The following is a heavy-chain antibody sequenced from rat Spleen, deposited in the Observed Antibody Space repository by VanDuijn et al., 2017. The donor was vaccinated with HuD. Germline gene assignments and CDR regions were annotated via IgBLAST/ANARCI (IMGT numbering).Heavy chain of an antibody. V-gene: IGHV5-29*01. CDR2: IKYEDFTP. J-gene: IGHJ2*01. Sequence: EVQLVESGGGLVQPGRSLKLSCAASGFTFTNYGVAWVRQAPTKGLGWVASIKYEDFTPYYGDSVMGRFTISRDDGESTLYLRMNSLRSEDTATYYCTRGTYYRHWGQGVMVTVSS. D-gene: IGHD1-9*01. CDR3: TRGTYYRH. CDR1: GFTFTNYG.